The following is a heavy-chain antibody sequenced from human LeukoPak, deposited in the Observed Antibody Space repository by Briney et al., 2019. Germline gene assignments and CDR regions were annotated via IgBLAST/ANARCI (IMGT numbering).Heavy chain of an antibody. CDR2: ISSGSSTI. J-gene: IGHJ4*02. D-gene: IGHD6-19*01. CDR3: AKYSGGWSFEY. CDR1: GFTFSSNS. Sequence: GGSLRLSCAASGFTFSSNSMNWVRQAPGEGLEWVSYISSGSSTIYYADSVKGRFTISRDNAKNSLYLEMNSLRAEDTAVYYCAKYSGGWSFEYWGQGTLVTVSS. V-gene: IGHV3-48*01.